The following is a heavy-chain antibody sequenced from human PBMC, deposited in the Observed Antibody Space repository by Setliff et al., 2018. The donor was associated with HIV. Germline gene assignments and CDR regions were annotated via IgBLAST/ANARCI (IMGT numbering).Heavy chain of an antibody. Sequence: PSETLSLTCTVSGGSISSGNYYWTWIRQHPGKGLEWVGYIYHSGSTYYNPSLKSRVTISVDTSKNQFSLKLSSVTAADTAVYYCARGVRNVWGGDVVEYYFGYWGQGTLGTVSS. V-gene: IGHV4-31*03. D-gene: IGHD3-10*02. CDR3: ARGVRNVWGGDVVEYYFGY. J-gene: IGHJ4*02. CDR2: IYHSGST. CDR1: GGSISSGNYY.